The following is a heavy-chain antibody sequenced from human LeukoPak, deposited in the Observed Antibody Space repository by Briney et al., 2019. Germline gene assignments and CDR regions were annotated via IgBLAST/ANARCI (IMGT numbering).Heavy chain of an antibody. Sequence: GSLRLSCAVSGFTFSSYAMSWVRQAPGKGLEWVSAISGSGSTTFYTDSVKGRFTISRDTSNNTLYLEMNNLRAEDTALYYCAKGTSWVVVPAAIDYWGQGTLVTVSS. CDR2: ISGSGSTT. V-gene: IGHV3-23*01. CDR3: AKGTSWVVVPAAIDY. J-gene: IGHJ4*02. D-gene: IGHD2-2*01. CDR1: GFTFSSYA.